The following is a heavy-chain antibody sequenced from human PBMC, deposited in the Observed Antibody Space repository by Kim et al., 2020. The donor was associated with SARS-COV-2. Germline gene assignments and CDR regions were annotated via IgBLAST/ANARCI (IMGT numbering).Heavy chain of an antibody. CDR1: GFTFSSYS. CDR3: ARDAEPYYYYGMDV. J-gene: IGHJ6*02. D-gene: IGHD1-1*01. CDR2: ISSSSSTI. Sequence: GGSLRLSCAASGFTFSSYSMNWVRQAPGKGLEWVSYISSSSSTIYYADSVKGRFTISRDNAKNSLYLQMNSLRDEDTAVYYCARDAEPYYYYGMDVWGQGTTVTVSS. V-gene: IGHV3-48*02.